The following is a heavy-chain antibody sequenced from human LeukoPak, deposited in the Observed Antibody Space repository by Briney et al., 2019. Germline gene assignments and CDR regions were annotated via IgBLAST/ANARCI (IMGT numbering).Heavy chain of an antibody. CDR1: GFTVSSNY. CDR2: ISSSSSYI. CDR3: ARDKVGATFHYYYYMDV. D-gene: IGHD1-26*01. V-gene: IGHV3-21*01. J-gene: IGHJ6*03. Sequence: GGSLRLSCAASGFTVSSNYMSWVRQAPGKGLEWVSSISSSSSYIYYADSVKGRFTISRDNAKNSLYLQMNSLRAEDTAVYYCARDKVGATFHYYYYMDVWGKGTTVTVSS.